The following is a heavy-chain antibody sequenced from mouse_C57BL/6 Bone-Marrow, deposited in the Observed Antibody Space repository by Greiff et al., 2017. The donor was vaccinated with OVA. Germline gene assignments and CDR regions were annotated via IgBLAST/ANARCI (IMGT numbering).Heavy chain of an antibody. Sequence: QVQLQQPGAELVMPGASVKLSCKASGYTFTSYWMHWVKHRPGQGLEWIGEIDPSDSYTNYNQKFKGKSTLTVDKSSSTAYMQLSSLTSEDSAVYYCARSDYGSSYGYFDVWGTGTTVTVSS. D-gene: IGHD1-1*01. CDR3: ARSDYGSSYGYFDV. V-gene: IGHV1-69*01. CDR1: GYTFTSYW. CDR2: IDPSDSYT. J-gene: IGHJ1*03.